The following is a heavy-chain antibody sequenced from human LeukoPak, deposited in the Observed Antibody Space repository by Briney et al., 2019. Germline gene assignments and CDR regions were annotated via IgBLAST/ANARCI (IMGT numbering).Heavy chain of an antibody. CDR1: GGSISSGDYY. V-gene: IGHV4-30-4*01. CDR3: ARFIAVAGKGVDY. D-gene: IGHD6-19*01. Sequence: SETLSLTCTVSGGSISSGDYYWSWIRQPPGKGLEWIGYIYYSGSTYYNPSLKSRVTISVDTSKNQFSLKLSSVTAADTAVYYCARFIAVAGKGVDYWGQGTLVTVSS. CDR2: IYYSGST. J-gene: IGHJ4*02.